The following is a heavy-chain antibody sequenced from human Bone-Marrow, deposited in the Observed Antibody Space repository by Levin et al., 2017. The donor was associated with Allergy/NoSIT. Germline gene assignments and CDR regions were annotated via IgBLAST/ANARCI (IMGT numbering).Heavy chain of an antibody. CDR2: INRGGTST. D-gene: IGHD3-10*01. J-gene: IGHJ4*02. Sequence: GGSLRLSCAASGFAFSNYWMHWVRQAPGKGLVWVSRINRGGTSTTYADSVKGRFTISRDNAKNTLYLQMNSRRAEDTAVYYCARDPFAYNFGSGSYLDYWGQGTLVSVSS. V-gene: IGHV3-74*01. CDR1: GFAFSNYW. CDR3: ARDPFAYNFGSGSYLDY.